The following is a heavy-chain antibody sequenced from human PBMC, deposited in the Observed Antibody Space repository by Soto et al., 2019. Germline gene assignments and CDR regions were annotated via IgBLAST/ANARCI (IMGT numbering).Heavy chain of an antibody. V-gene: IGHV3-23*01. CDR3: ARAGLTTLELATTY. CDR1: GFTFSNYA. Sequence: PGGSLRLSCAASGFTFSNYAINWVRQSPGKGLEWVSVISGSVGSTYYADSVKGRFTITRDNSKNTLYLQMNSLRSDDTAVYHCARAGLTTLELATTYWGQGTLVTVSS. CDR2: ISGSVGST. J-gene: IGHJ4*01. D-gene: IGHD1-26*01.